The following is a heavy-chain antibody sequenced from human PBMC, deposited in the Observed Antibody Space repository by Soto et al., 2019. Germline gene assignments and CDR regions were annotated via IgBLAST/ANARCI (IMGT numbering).Heavy chain of an antibody. CDR3: VSQRATVPTQAYFDY. Sequence: SETLSLTCTFSGGSASNSSYYWGWIRQSPGKGLEWIGSVYYRGRSYSKSSVKSRVTISVDTSKNRFSLSLNSVTASDTAVYFCVSQRATVPTQAYFDYWGPGALVTVSS. D-gene: IGHD5-12*01. CDR1: GGSASNSSYY. J-gene: IGHJ4*02. CDR2: VYYRGRS. V-gene: IGHV4-39*01.